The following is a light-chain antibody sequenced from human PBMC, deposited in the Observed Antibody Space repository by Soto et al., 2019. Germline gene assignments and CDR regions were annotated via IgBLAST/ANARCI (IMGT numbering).Light chain of an antibody. CDR3: CSYAGSTTLV. Sequence: QSVLTQPASVSGSPGQSITISCTGTCSDVGSYNLVSWYQQHPGKAPKLMIYEGNKRPSGVSNRFSGSKSGNTASLTISGLQAEDEAEYYCCSYAGSTTLVFGGGTKLTVL. CDR1: CSDVGSYNL. J-gene: IGLJ3*02. V-gene: IGLV2-23*01. CDR2: EGN.